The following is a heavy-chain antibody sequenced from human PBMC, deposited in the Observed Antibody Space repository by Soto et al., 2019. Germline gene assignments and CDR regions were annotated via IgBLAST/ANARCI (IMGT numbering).Heavy chain of an antibody. V-gene: IGHV3-33*01. Sequence: GGSLRLCCAASGFTFSSYGMHGVRQAPGKGLEWVAVIWYDGSNKYYADSVKGRFTISRDNSKNTLYLQMNSLRAEDTAVYYCARRSYGDYRYGMDVWGQGTTVTVSS. J-gene: IGHJ6*02. CDR2: IWYDGSNK. CDR3: ARRSYGDYRYGMDV. D-gene: IGHD4-17*01. CDR1: GFTFSSYG.